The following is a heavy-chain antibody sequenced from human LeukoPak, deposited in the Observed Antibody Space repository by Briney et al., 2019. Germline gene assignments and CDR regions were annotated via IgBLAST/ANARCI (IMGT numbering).Heavy chain of an antibody. CDR3: ARDVFPYGAVHDY. Sequence: ASVKVSCKASGYTFTSYAMNWVRQAPGQGLEWMGWINTNTGNPTYAQGFTGRFVFCLDTSVSTTYLQISGLKAEDTAVYYCARDVFPYGAVHDYWGQGTLVTVSS. CDR2: INTNTGNP. CDR1: GYTFTSYA. V-gene: IGHV7-4-1*02. D-gene: IGHD4/OR15-4a*01. J-gene: IGHJ4*02.